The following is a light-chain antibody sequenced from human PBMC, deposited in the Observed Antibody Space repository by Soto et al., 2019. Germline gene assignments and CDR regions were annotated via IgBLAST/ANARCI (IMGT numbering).Light chain of an antibody. V-gene: IGKV3-20*01. CDR1: QTVTSNY. CDR2: GAS. J-gene: IGKJ1*01. CDR3: QQYGSSPGT. Sequence: EIVLTHSSGTLSSSPGERATLSCRAIQTVTSNYLAWYQQKPGQAPRLLFFGASIRATGLPDRFSGGGSGTDFTLTISRMEPEDLAVYYCQQYGSSPGTFGQGTKVDIK.